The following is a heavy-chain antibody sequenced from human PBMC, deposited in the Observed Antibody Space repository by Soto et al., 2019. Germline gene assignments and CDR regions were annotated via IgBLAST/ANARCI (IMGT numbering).Heavy chain of an antibody. D-gene: IGHD6-13*01. CDR3: ARGDVSEAAGDWYFDL. J-gene: IGHJ2*01. CDR2: IYHSGST. CDR1: GGSISSSNW. Sequence: QVQLQESGPGLVKPSGTLSLTCAVSGGSISSSNWWSWVRQPPGKGLEWIGEIYHSGSTNYNPSLTSRVTISVDKSKNQFSLKLSSVTAADTAVYYCARGDVSEAAGDWYFDLWGRGTLVTVSS. V-gene: IGHV4-4*02.